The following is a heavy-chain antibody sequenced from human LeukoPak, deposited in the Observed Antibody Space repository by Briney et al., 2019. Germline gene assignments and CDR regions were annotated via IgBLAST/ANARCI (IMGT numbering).Heavy chain of an antibody. D-gene: IGHD3-16*02. CDR1: GYTFTSYG. CDR3: ARTRIASAYYDYVWGSYRYPDY. V-gene: IGHV1-18*01. Sequence: ASVKVSCKASGYTFTSYGISWVRQAPGQGLEWMGWISAYSGNTNYAQKLQGRVTMTTDTSTSTAYMELRSLRSDDTAVYYCARTRIASAYYDYVWGSYRYPDYWGQGTLVTVSS. J-gene: IGHJ4*02. CDR2: ISAYSGNT.